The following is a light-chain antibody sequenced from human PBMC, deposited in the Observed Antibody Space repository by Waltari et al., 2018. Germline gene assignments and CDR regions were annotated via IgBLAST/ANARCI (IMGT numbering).Light chain of an antibody. CDR1: QSVSEW. J-gene: IGKJ5*01. Sequence: DILMTQSPSTLSASVGDSVTITCRANQSVSEWLAWYQQKPGKAPKLLIYAASNLKSGVPSTFSGSGSGTEFTLTISSLQPDDFATYYCQQYSSYSISFGQGTRLEIK. CDR3: QQYSSYSIS. V-gene: IGKV1-5*03. CDR2: AAS.